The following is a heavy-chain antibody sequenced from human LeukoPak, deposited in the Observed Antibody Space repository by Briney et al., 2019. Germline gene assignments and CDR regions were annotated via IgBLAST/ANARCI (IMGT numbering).Heavy chain of an antibody. CDR2: IIPILGIA. CDR1: GGTFSSYA. Sequence: SVKVSCKASGGTFSSYAISWVRRAPGQGLEWMGRIIPILGIANYAQKFQGRVTITADKSTSTAYMELSSLRSEDTAVYYCARDRNYDSSGYSDYWGQGTLVTVSS. CDR3: ARDRNYDSSGYSDY. V-gene: IGHV1-69*04. J-gene: IGHJ4*02. D-gene: IGHD3-22*01.